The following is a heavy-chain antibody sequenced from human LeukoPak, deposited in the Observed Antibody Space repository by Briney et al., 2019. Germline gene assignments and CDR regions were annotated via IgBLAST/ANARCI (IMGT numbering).Heavy chain of an antibody. Sequence: GGSLRLSCAASGFTFSSYSMNWVRQAPGKGLEWVAVISYDGSNKYYADSVKGRFTISRDNSKNTLYLQMNSLRAEDTAVYYCAKDKDGTGLAIDYWGQGTLVTVSS. CDR3: AKDKDGTGLAIDY. V-gene: IGHV3-30*18. J-gene: IGHJ4*02. CDR2: ISYDGSNK. CDR1: GFTFSSYS. D-gene: IGHD3-3*02.